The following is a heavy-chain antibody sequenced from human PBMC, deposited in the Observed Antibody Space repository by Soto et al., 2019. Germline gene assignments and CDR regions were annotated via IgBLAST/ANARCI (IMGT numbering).Heavy chain of an antibody. J-gene: IGHJ4*02. CDR3: ARLVNIFDSDY. Sequence: GEYLKISCTGSGYSFTNYWICWVRQMPGKGLEWMGIIYPGDSDTRYSPSFQGQVTISADKSISTAYLHWSSLKASETAMYYCARLVNIFDSDYWGQRTLVTVSS. CDR2: IYPGDSDT. CDR1: GYSFTNYW. V-gene: IGHV5-51*01. D-gene: IGHD2-21*01.